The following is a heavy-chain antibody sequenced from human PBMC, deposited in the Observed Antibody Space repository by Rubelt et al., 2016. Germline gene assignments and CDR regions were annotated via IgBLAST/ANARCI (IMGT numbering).Heavy chain of an antibody. Sequence: EVQLVQSGAEVKKPGESLKISCKGSGYSFTSYWISWVRQMPGKGLEWMGRIDPSDSYTNYSPSFQGQVTISADKSLSTADLQWSSRKASDTAMYYWARQVWNYVDYWGQGTLVTVSS. J-gene: IGHJ4*02. CDR1: GYSFTSYW. V-gene: IGHV5-10-1*04. CDR3: ARQVWNYVDY. CDR2: IDPSDSYT. D-gene: IGHD1-1*01.